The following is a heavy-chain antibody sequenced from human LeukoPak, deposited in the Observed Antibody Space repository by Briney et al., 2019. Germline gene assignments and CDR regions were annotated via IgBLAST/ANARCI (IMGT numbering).Heavy chain of an antibody. J-gene: IGHJ4*02. V-gene: IGHV3-23*01. D-gene: IGHD2-8*02. CDR1: GFTFSSYA. Sequence: GGSLRLSCAASGFTFSSYAMTWVRQAPGKGLEWVSAISGSGGSTYYADSVKGRFTISRDNSKNTLDLQMNSLGAEDTAVYYCAKDRVPVLPDYWGQGTLVTDSS. CDR3: AKDRVPVLPDY. CDR2: ISGSGGST.